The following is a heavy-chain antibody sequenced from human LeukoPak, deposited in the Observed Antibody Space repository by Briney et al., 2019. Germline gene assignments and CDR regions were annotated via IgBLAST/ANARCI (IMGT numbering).Heavy chain of an antibody. J-gene: IGHJ3*02. CDR3: ASQKRGLYSSGWYDAFDI. Sequence: GGSLRLSCAASGFTFSSYGMTWVRQAPGKGLEWVSYISSSSSTIYYADSVKGRFTISRDNAKNTLYLQMNSLRAEDTAVYYCASQKRGLYSSGWYDAFDIWGQGTMVTVSS. D-gene: IGHD6-19*01. CDR1: GFTFSSYG. V-gene: IGHV3-48*01. CDR2: ISSSSSTI.